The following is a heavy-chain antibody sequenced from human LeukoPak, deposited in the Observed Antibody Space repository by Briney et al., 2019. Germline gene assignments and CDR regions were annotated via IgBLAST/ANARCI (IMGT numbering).Heavy chain of an antibody. V-gene: IGHV1-2*02. CDR3: ARAYSSGICYYYMDV. CDR2: INPNSGGT. J-gene: IGHJ6*03. Sequence: ASVKVSCKASGYTFTSYGISWVRQAPGQGLEWMGWINPNSGGTNYAQKFQGRVTMTRDTSISTASMELSRLTSDDTAVYYCARAYSSGICYYYMDVWGKGTTVTVSS. D-gene: IGHD6-19*01. CDR1: GYTFTSYG.